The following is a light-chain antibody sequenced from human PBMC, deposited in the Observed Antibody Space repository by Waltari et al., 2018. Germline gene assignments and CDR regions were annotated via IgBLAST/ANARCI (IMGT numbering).Light chain of an antibody. CDR3: SSYGGRNNLL. CDR2: GVN. V-gene: IGLV2-8*01. J-gene: IGLJ3*02. Sequence: QSALTQPPSASGSPGQSVTISCTGPSSDIGGFNYVSWYQQNPGQAPKLLIYGVNKRPSGIPDRFSGSKSGNTASLTVSGLQAEDEAEYYCSSYGGRNNLLFGEGTKLTVL. CDR1: SSDIGGFNY.